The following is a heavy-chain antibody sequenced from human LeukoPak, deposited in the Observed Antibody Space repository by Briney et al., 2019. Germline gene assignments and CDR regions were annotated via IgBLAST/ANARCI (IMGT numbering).Heavy chain of an antibody. CDR1: GFTFSSYS. Sequence: PGGSLRLSCAASGFTFSSYSMYWVRQAPGKGLEWVSYISSSSSTIYYADSVKGRFTISRDNAKNSLYLQMNSLRAEDTAVYYCARGGIITSYAFEIWGQGAMVTVSS. CDR2: ISSSSSTI. CDR3: ARGGIITSYAFEI. D-gene: IGHD1-26*01. J-gene: IGHJ3*02. V-gene: IGHV3-48*04.